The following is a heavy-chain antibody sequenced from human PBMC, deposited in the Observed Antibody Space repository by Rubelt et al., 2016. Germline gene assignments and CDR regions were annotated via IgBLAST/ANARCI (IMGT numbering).Heavy chain of an antibody. CDR3: AKKGADGVLLNAWFDS. CDR2: ISGRGGTT. V-gene: IGHV3-23*01. Sequence: GKGLEWVSSISGRGGTTFYADSVKGRFTISRDNSKSTLYLQIDSPTVEDTALYYCAKKGADGVLLNAWFDSWGQGTLLTVSS. D-gene: IGHD3-16*01. J-gene: IGHJ5*01.